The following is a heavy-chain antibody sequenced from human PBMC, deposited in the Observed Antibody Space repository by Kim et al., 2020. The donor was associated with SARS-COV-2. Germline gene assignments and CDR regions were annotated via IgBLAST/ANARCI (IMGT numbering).Heavy chain of an antibody. V-gene: IGHV4-34*01. CDR3: ARAARSSSLDY. J-gene: IGHJ4*02. CDR1: GGSFSGYY. Sequence: SETLSLTCAVYGGSFSGYYWGWIRQRPGKGLEWIGEINHSGSTNYNPSLKSRVTISVDTSKNQFSLKLSSVTAAATAVYYCARAARSSSLDYWGQGTLVTVSS. D-gene: IGHD6-6*01. CDR2: INHSGST.